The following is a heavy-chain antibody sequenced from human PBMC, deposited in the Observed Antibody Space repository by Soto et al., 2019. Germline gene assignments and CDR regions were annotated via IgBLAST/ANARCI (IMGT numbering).Heavy chain of an antibody. J-gene: IGHJ6*02. V-gene: IGHV3-11*01. Sequence: QVQLVESGGGLVKPGGSLRLSCAASGLTFSDHYMTWIRQAPGKGLEWISYISSSAGTIYYADSVKGRFTISRDNAKKSPHQQKTNKRAADTAVEYYAAAPHFCAAANYYYALDVWGQGTTVTVSS. CDR1: GLTFSDHY. D-gene: IGHD3-3*01. CDR3: AAAPHFCAAANYYYALDV. CDR2: ISSSAGTI.